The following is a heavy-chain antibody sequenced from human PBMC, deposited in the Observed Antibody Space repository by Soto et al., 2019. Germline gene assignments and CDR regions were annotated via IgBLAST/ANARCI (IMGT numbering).Heavy chain of an antibody. V-gene: IGHV4-61*01. D-gene: IGHD3-3*01. CDR2: IYYSGST. Sequence: SETLSLTCTVSGGSVSSGSYYWSWIRQPPGKGLEWIGYIYYSGSTNYNPSLKSRVTISVDTSKNQFSLKLSSVTAADTAVYYSARDTTDYDLWSGDTGPTFGMDVWGKGTTVTVSS. J-gene: IGHJ6*04. CDR1: GGSVSSGSYY. CDR3: ARDTTDYDLWSGDTGPTFGMDV.